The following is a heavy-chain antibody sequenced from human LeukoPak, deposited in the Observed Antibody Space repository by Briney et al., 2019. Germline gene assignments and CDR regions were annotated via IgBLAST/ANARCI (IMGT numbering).Heavy chain of an antibody. CDR2: ISWNSGNV. CDR1: GLTFDDFG. J-gene: IGHJ5*02. Sequence: GGSLRLSCEAAGLTFDDFGMHWVRQAPGKGLEWVSGISWNSGNVAYADSVKGRFIIARDNVRRSLYLQMNSLRPEDTAMYYCASGGAYYYNSGSYGWFDTWGQGTLVTVSS. V-gene: IGHV3-9*01. CDR3: ASGGAYYYNSGSYGWFDT. D-gene: IGHD3-10*01.